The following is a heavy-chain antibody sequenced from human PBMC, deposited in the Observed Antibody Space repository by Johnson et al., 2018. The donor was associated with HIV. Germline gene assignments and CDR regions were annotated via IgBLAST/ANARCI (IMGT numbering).Heavy chain of an antibody. CDR2: IRSKAYGGTT. CDR1: GFTFGDYA. J-gene: IGHJ3*01. D-gene: IGHD2-21*02. Sequence: VQLVESGGGLVQPGRSLRLSCTASGFTFGDYAMSWVRQAPGKGLEWVGFIRSKAYGGTTEYAASVKGRFTISRDDSKSIAYLQMNSLKTEDTAVYFCAGGRDLRAFDLWGQGTLVTVSS. CDR3: AGGRDLRAFDL. V-gene: IGHV3-49*04.